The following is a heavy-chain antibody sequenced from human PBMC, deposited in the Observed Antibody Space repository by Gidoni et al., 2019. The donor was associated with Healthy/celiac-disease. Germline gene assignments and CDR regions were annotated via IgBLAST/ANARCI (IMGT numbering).Heavy chain of an antibody. CDR1: GFTFGAYA. J-gene: IGHJ4*02. V-gene: IGHV3-49*03. D-gene: IGHD2-15*01. CDR2: IRSKAYGGTT. Sequence: EVQLVESGGGLVQPGRSLRLSCTASGFTFGAYAMSWFRQAPGKGLEWVGFIRSKAYGGTTEYAASVKGRFTISRDDSKSIAYLQMNSLKTEDTAVYYCTTHRGVVADGYYFDYWGQGTLVTVSS. CDR3: TTHRGVVADGYYFDY.